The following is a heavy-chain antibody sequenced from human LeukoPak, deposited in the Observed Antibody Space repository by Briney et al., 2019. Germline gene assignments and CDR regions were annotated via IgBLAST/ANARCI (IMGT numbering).Heavy chain of an antibody. CDR2: ISYDGSNK. V-gene: IGHV3-30*04. CDR1: GFTFSSYA. D-gene: IGHD1-26*01. Sequence: GGSLRLSCAASGFTFSSYAMHWVRQAPGKGLEWVAVISYDGSNKYYADSVKGRFTISRDNSKNTLYLQMNSLRAEDTAVYYCASSGIHPLFDYWGQGTLVTVSS. J-gene: IGHJ4*02. CDR3: ASSGIHPLFDY.